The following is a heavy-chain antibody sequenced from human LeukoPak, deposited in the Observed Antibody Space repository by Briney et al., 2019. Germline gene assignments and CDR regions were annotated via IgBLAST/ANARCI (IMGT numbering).Heavy chain of an antibody. CDR2: ISAYNGNT. CDR1: VYTFTSYG. D-gene: IGHD2-8*01. CDR3: ARGYAKWTIIHYFDY. J-gene: IGHJ4*02. V-gene: IGHV1-18*01. Sequence: ASEKVSWKATVYTFTSYGISWVRQATGQGLEWRGWISAYNGNTNYAQKLQGRATTTTETSTSTSYMELRILRSDDTAVYYCARGYAKWTIIHYFDYWGQGTLVTVSS.